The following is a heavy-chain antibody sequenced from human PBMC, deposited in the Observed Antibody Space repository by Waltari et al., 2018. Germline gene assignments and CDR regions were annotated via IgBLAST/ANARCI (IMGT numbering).Heavy chain of an antibody. CDR2: IYYNGST. CDR1: GGSISSYY. D-gene: IGHD3-22*01. V-gene: IGHV4-59*01. J-gene: IGHJ4*02. Sequence: QVQLQESGPGLVKPSETLSLTCTVSGGSISSYYWSWIRQPPGKGLEWVGYIYYNGSTNFHPSLKKRVPISGNTSQDQFSPKLRSGAAGGTGVDYWARRAKIVGLSIDYWGQGTLVTVSP. CDR3: ARRAKIVGLSIDY.